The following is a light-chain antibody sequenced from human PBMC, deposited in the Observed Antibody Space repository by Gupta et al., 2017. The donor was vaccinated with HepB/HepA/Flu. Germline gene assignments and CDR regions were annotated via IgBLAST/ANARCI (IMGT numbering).Light chain of an antibody. Sequence: EIVMTQSPATLSVSPGERATLSCRASQSVSSKLAWYQQKPGQAPRLLIYGASARATAIPVRFSGSGSGTEFTLTINSLQSEDFAVYHCHQDNEWPPTFGQGTQLEIK. J-gene: IGKJ5*01. CDR1: QSVSSK. V-gene: IGKV3-15*01. CDR2: GAS. CDR3: HQDNEWPPT.